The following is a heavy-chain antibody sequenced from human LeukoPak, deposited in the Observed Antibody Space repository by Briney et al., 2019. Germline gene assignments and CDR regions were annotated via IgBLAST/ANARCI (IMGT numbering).Heavy chain of an antibody. CDR2: ISWNSGSI. D-gene: IGHD6-13*01. CDR3: AKDKGRGSSWYYFDY. J-gene: IGHJ4*02. CDR1: GFTFDDYA. V-gene: IGHV3-9*01. Sequence: PGGSLRLSCAASGFTFDDYAMHWVRQAPGKGLEWVSGISWNSGSIGYADSVKGRFTISRDNAKNSLYLQMNSLRAEDTALCYCAKDKGRGSSWYYFDYWGQGTLVTVSS.